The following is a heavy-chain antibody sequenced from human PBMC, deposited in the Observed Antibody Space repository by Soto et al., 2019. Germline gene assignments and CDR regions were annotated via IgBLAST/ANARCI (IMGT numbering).Heavy chain of an antibody. CDR1: GGSSGRSRYY. CDR2: IYYSGST. CDR3: ARQEYDILTGYHYRTLGLGFDY. Sequence: PSETLSVTCTVAGGSSGRSRYYCCWIRQPPGKGLEWIGSIYYSGSTYYNPSLKSRVTISVDTSKNQFSLKLSSVTAADTAVYYCARQEYDILTGYHYRTLGLGFDYWGQGTLVTVSS. J-gene: IGHJ4*02. D-gene: IGHD3-9*01. V-gene: IGHV4-39*01.